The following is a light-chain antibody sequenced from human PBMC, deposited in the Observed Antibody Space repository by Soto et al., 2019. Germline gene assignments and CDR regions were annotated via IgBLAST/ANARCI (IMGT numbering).Light chain of an antibody. CDR1: ESISRDY. Sequence: EIVLTQSPGTLSLSPGQRVTLSCRASESISRDYLAWYQQRLGQAPRLLIYGASSGATGIPDRFSGSGSGTDFTLTISGLEPEDFAIYYCQQYGGVPYTFGQGTKVDLK. V-gene: IGKV3-20*01. CDR2: GAS. J-gene: IGKJ2*01. CDR3: QQYGGVPYT.